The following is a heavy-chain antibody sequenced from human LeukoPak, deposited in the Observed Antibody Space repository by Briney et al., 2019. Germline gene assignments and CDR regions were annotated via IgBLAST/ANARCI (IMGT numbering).Heavy chain of an antibody. D-gene: IGHD1-7*01. V-gene: IGHV1-69*13. Sequence: GASVKVSCKASGGTFSSYAISWVRQAPGQGLEWMGGIIPIFGTANYAQKFQGRVTITADESTSTAYMELSSLRSEDTAVYYCARGPQPNNWNYSFDPWGQGTLVTVSS. J-gene: IGHJ5*02. CDR3: ARGPQPNNWNYSFDP. CDR2: IIPIFGTA. CDR1: GGTFSSYA.